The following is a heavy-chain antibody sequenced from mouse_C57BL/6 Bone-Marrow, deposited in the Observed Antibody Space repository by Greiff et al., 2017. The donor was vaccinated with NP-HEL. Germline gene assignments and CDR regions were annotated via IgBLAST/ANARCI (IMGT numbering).Heavy chain of an antibody. V-gene: IGHV1-64*01. CDR1: GYTFTSYW. D-gene: IGHD1-1*01. J-gene: IGHJ2*01. Sequence: VQLQQPGAELVKPGASVKLSCKASGYTFTSYWMHWVKQRPGQGLEWIGMIHPNSGSTNYNEKFKSKATLTVDKSSSTAYMQLSSLTSEDSAVYYCTTVVLRVYYFDYWGQGTTLTVSS. CDR3: TTVVLRVYYFDY. CDR2: IHPNSGST.